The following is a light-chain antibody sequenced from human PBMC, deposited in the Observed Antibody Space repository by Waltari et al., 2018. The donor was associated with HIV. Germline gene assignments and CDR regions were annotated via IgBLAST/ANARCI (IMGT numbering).Light chain of an antibody. CDR1: SPNIGAGSD. J-gene: IGLJ1*01. CDR2: NNS. V-gene: IGLV1-40*01. CDR3: QSYDSSLSSSDV. Sequence: QSVLTQPPSVSGAPGQRVTISCTGSSPNIGAGSDVNWYQQLPGTAPKLLIYNNSNRPSGVPDRFSGSKSGTSASLAITGLQAEDEADYYCQSYDSSLSSSDVFGTGTKVTVL.